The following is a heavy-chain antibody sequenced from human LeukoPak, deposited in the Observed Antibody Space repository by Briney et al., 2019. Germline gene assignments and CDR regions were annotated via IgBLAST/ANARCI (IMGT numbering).Heavy chain of an antibody. Sequence: GGSLRLSCAASGFTFSSYWMSWVRQAPGKGLEWVANIKQDGSEKYYVDSVKGRFTISRDNAKNSLYLQMNSLRAEDTAVYYCARVPGYSSSWEDYWGQGTLVTVSS. J-gene: IGHJ4*02. CDR3: ARVPGYSSSWEDY. CDR1: GFTFSSYW. D-gene: IGHD6-13*01. V-gene: IGHV3-7*03. CDR2: IKQDGSEK.